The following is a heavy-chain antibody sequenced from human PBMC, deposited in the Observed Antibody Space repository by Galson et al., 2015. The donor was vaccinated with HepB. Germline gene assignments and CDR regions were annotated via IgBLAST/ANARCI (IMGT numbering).Heavy chain of an antibody. CDR2: IIPILGIA. CDR1: GGTFSSYA. CDR3: ARDLDDYGDYVSPGYYYYMDV. D-gene: IGHD4-17*01. V-gene: IGHV1-69*04. J-gene: IGHJ6*03. Sequence: SVKVSCKASGGTFSSYAISWVRQAPGQGLEWMGRIIPILGIANYAQKFQGRVTITADKSTSTAYMELSSLRSEDTAVYYCARDLDDYGDYVSPGYYYYMDVWGKGTTVTVSS.